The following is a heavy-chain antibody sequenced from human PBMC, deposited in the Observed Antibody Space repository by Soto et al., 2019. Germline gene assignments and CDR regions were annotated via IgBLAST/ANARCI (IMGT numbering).Heavy chain of an antibody. V-gene: IGHV3-23*01. CDR1: GFPFSSRA. CDR3: AEWPKDCSAADCRA. D-gene: IGHD2-15*01. Sequence: EVQLLESGGGLVQPGGSLRLSCAASGFPFSSRAMSWFRQAPGKGLEWFSAISGSGTITYYADSVTGRFTISRDTSKNTLYLQKNSLTADDTGGYYCAEWPKDCSAADCRAWGQGTLDTVSS. J-gene: IGHJ5*02. CDR2: ISGSGTIT.